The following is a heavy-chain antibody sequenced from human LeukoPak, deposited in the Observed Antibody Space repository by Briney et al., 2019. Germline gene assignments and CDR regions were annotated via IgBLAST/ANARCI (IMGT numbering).Heavy chain of an antibody. CDR2: IRSEASGGTT. D-gene: IGHD6-19*01. J-gene: IGHJ4*02. Sequence: GGSLRLSCAGSGFTFSSSAMSWVRQAPGQGLEWVGFIRSEASGGTTEYDAFVRGRFTISRDDSKSIAYLQMNSLKTEDTAVYYCTRSGYSSGWGFDYWGQGTLVTVSS. V-gene: IGHV3-49*04. CDR1: GFTFSSSA. CDR3: TRSGYSSGWGFDY.